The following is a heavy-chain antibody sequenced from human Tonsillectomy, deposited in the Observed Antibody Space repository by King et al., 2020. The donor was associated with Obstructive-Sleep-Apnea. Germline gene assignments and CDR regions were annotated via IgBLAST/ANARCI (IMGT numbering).Heavy chain of an antibody. J-gene: IGHJ4*02. Sequence: VQLVQSGGGLVQPGRSLRLSCAASGFTFDDYAMHWVRQAPGKGLEWVSSISWVSGNIAYADSVKGRFTISRDNAKNSLYLQMNSLRGEDTALYYCAKGPYGDYVRLYFDYWGQGTLVTVSS. V-gene: IGHV3-9*01. CDR2: ISWVSGNI. D-gene: IGHD4-17*01. CDR3: AKGPYGDYVRLYFDY. CDR1: GFTFDDYA.